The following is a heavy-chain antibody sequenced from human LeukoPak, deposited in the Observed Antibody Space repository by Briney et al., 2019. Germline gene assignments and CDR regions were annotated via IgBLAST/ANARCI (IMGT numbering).Heavy chain of an antibody. CDR1: GFIFSSYS. Sequence: GGSLRLSCAASGFIFSSYSMNWVRQAPGKGLEWVAYISTSSSIIYYSDSAKGRFTISRDNAKNSLYLQMNSLRVEDTAVYYCAKDGGTHFDHWGQGTLVTVSS. CDR3: AKDGGTHFDH. V-gene: IGHV3-48*01. J-gene: IGHJ4*02. CDR2: ISTSSSII. D-gene: IGHD1-26*01.